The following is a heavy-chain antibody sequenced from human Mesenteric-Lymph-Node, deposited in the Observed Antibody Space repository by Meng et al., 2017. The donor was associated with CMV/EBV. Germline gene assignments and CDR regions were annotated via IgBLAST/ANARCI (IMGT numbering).Heavy chain of an antibody. Sequence: GESLKISCAASGFTFSDYYMSWVRQAPGKGLEWVANIKQVGTEKYYVDSVKGRFTISRNNAKNSLYLQMDSLRAEDTAVYYCARHPDYRFDYWGQGTLVTVSS. CDR3: ARHPDYRFDY. J-gene: IGHJ4*02. V-gene: IGHV3-7*01. CDR1: GFTFSDYY. CDR2: IKQVGTEK. D-gene: IGHD4-11*01.